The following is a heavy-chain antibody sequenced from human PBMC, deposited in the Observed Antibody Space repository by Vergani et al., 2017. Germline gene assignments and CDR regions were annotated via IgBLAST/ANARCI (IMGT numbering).Heavy chain of an antibody. CDR3: ARETLDSIAAAGDYNWFDP. V-gene: IGHV3-20*01. J-gene: IGHJ5*02. Sequence: EVQLVESGGGVVRPGGSLRLSCAASGFTFDDYGMSWVRQAPGKGLEWVSGINWNGGSTGYADSVKGRFTISRDNAKNSLYLQMNSLRAEDTSLYHCARETLDSIAAAGDYNWFDPWGQGTRVTVSS. CDR1: GFTFDDYG. CDR2: INWNGGST. D-gene: IGHD6-13*01.